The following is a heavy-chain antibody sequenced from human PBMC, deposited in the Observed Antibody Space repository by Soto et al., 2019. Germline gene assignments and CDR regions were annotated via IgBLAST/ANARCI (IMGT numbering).Heavy chain of an antibody. J-gene: IGHJ6*02. CDR3: AAGGDYYYHYGMDV. V-gene: IGHV1-58*01. CDR2: IVVGSGNT. CDR1: GFTFTSSA. Sequence: QMQLVQSGPEVKKPGTSVKVSCKASGFTFTSSAVQWVRQARGQRLEWIGWIVVGSGNTNYAQKFHERDASTRDMATSTAYTGLSSLRSEDTAVYYCAAGGDYYYHYGMDVWGQGTTVTVSS.